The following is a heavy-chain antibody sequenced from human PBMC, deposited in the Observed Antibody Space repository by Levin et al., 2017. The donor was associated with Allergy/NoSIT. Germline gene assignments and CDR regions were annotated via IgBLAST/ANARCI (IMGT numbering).Heavy chain of an antibody. D-gene: IGHD4-17*01. CDR1: GGSVSSGSYY. J-gene: IGHJ2*01. CDR3: ARFDPGDSWYFDL. Sequence: SSETLSLTCTVSGGSVSSGSYYWSWIRQPPGKGLEWIGYIYYSGSTNYNPSLKSRVTISVDTSKNQFSLKLSSVTAADTAVYYCARFDPGDSWYFDLWGRGTLVTVSS. CDR2: IYYSGST. V-gene: IGHV4-61*01.